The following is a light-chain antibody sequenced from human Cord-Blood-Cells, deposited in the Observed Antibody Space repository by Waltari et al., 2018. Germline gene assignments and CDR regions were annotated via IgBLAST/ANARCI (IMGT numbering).Light chain of an antibody. Sequence: MTQSPSSLSASVGDRVTITCRASQSISSYLNWYLQKPGQSPQLLIYTLSYRASGVPDRFSGSGSGTDFTLKISRVEAEDVGVYYCMQRIEFPRTFGQGTKVEIK. CDR2: TLS. CDR3: MQRIEFPRT. CDR1: QSISSY. V-gene: IGKV2-40*01. J-gene: IGKJ1*01.